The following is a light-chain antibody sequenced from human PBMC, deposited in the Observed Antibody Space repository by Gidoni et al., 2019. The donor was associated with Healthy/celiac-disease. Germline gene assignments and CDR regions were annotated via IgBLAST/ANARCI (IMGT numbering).Light chain of an antibody. J-gene: IGKJ3*01. CDR1: QSVSSSY. Sequence: EIVLTQSPGTLSLSPGERATLSCRASQSVSSSYLAWYQQTPGQAPRLLIYGASSRATGIPDRFSGSVSGTDFTLTISRLEPEDFAVYYCQQYGSSITFGPGTKVDIK. CDR3: QQYGSSIT. CDR2: GAS. V-gene: IGKV3-20*01.